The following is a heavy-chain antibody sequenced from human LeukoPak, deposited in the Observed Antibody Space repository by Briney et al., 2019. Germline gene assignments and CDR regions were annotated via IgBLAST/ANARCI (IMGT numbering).Heavy chain of an antibody. J-gene: IGHJ4*02. Sequence: GASVKVSCKASGYTFTGYYMHWVRQAPGQGLEWMGWINPNSGGTNYAQKFQGRVTMTRDTSISTAYMELSRLRSDDTAVYYCASAKNYIWGSYRYTYLDYWGQGTLVTVSS. V-gene: IGHV1-2*02. CDR1: GYTFTGYY. D-gene: IGHD3-16*02. CDR2: INPNSGGT. CDR3: ASAKNYIWGSYRYTYLDY.